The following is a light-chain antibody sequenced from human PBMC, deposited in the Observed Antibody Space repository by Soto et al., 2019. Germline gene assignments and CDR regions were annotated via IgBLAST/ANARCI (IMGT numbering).Light chain of an antibody. Sequence: QSVLTQPPSASGTPGQRVTISCSGSSSNIGSNYVSWYQQLPGTAPKLLIYKNNQRPSGVSNRFSGSKSGNTASLTISGLQAEDEADYYCSSYTSSSSPYVFGTGTKVTVL. V-gene: IGLV1-47*01. CDR2: KNN. CDR1: SSNIGSNY. J-gene: IGLJ1*01. CDR3: SSYTSSSSPYV.